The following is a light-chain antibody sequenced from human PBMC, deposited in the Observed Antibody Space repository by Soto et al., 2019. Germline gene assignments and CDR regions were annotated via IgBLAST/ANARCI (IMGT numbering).Light chain of an antibody. J-gene: IGKJ1*01. CDR2: DAS. CDR1: QSVSSN. CDR3: QQRSNWPWT. Sequence: EIVMTQSPATLSVSPGERATLSCRASQSVSSNLAWYQQKPGQAPRLVIYDASNRATGIPARFSGSGSGTDFTLTISSLEPEDFAVYYCQQRSNWPWTFGQGTKVDIK. V-gene: IGKV3-11*01.